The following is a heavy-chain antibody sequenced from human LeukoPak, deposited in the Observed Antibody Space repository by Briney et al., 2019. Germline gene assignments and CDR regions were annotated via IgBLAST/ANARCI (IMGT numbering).Heavy chain of an antibody. Sequence: RPGGSLRLSCAASGFTFSSYSMNWVRQAPGKGLEWVTSISSSGSYIYYADSVKGRFTLSRDNAKNALYLQMNSLRAEDTAVYYCATQSDGYSHDAFDIWGQGTMVTVSS. CDR1: GFTFSSYS. CDR2: ISSSGSYI. V-gene: IGHV3-21*01. D-gene: IGHD5-24*01. CDR3: ATQSDGYSHDAFDI. J-gene: IGHJ3*02.